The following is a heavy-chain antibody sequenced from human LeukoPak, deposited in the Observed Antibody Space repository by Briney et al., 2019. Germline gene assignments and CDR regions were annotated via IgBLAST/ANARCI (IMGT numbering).Heavy chain of an antibody. D-gene: IGHD3-22*01. CDR1: GYTFNNYW. V-gene: IGHV5-51*01. CDR3: ARYYYDRAVGPFDY. CDR2: IYSADSDI. Sequence: GESLKISRKGSGYTFNNYWICWLRQMPGKALEWMGIIYSADSDIRYSPSFPGQVTISADKSITTAYLQWSSLKASDTAMYYCARYYYDRAVGPFDYWGQGSLVTVSS. J-gene: IGHJ4*02.